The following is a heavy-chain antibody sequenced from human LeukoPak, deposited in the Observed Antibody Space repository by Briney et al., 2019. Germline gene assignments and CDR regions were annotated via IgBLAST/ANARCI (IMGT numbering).Heavy chain of an antibody. Sequence: PGGSLRLSCVVSGLTFSNTWMNWVRQAPGKGLEWVGRIKSKTDGATIDYAAPVKGRFTISRDDSEDTLFLQMNSLRAEDTAVYYCARPPYSSGSFDLWGRGTLVTVSS. J-gene: IGHJ2*01. CDR3: ARPPYSSGSFDL. CDR1: GLTFSNTW. D-gene: IGHD6-19*01. V-gene: IGHV3-15*05. CDR2: IKSKTDGATI.